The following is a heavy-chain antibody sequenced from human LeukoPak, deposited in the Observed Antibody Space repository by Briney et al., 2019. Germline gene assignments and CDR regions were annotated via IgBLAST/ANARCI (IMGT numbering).Heavy chain of an antibody. J-gene: IGHJ3*02. CDR1: GGSISSGGYY. CDR3: ARGSLTYYDSSGCYYRAFDI. D-gene: IGHD3-22*01. Sequence: SETLSLTCTVSGGSISSGGYYWSWIRQHPGKGLEWIGYIYYSGSTYYNPSLKSRVTISVDTSKNQFSLKLSFVTAADTAVYYCARGSLTYYDSSGCYYRAFDICGQGTMVTVSS. V-gene: IGHV4-31*03. CDR2: IYYSGST.